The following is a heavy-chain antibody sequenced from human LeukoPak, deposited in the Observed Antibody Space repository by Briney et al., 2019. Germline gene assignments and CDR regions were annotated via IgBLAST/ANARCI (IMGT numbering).Heavy chain of an antibody. CDR1: GFTFSSYS. CDR2: ISSSSSTI. D-gene: IGHD3-10*01. CDR3: ARDEVITMVRGVIGGFDP. Sequence: PGGSLRLSCAASGFTFSSYSMNWVRQAPGKGLEWVSYISSSSSTIYYADSVKGRFTISRDNAKNSLYLQMNSLRAEDTAVYYCARDEVITMVRGVIGGFDPWGQGTLVTVSS. V-gene: IGHV3-48*01. J-gene: IGHJ5*02.